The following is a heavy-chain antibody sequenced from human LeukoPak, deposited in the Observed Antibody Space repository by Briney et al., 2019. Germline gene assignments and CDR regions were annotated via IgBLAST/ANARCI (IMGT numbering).Heavy chain of an antibody. V-gene: IGHV4-59*01. J-gene: IGHJ6*03. CDR1: GGSISSYY. CDR2: IYYSGST. Sequence: SETLSLTCTVSGGSISSYYWSWIRQPPGKGLEWIGYIYYSGSTNYNPSLKSRVTISVDTSENQFSLKLSSVTAADTAVYYCARTVVATIGLDYYYYMDVWGKGTTVTVSS. D-gene: IGHD5-12*01. CDR3: ARTVVATIGLDYYYYMDV.